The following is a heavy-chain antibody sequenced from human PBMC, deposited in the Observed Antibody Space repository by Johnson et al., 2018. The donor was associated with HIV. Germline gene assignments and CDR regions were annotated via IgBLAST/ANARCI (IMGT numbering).Heavy chain of an antibody. CDR2: INWNGGST. V-gene: IGHV3-20*04. CDR1: GFTFEDYG. CDR3: ARDLFSAVAGMGGAFDI. D-gene: IGHD6-19*01. J-gene: IGHJ3*02. Sequence: EVQLVESGGGVARPGGSLRLSCAASGFTFEDYGMSWVRQAPGKGLEWVSGINWNGGSTGYADSVKGRFTISRDNAKKFLYLQMNSLRAEDTALYYCARDLFSAVAGMGGAFDIWGQGTMVTVSS.